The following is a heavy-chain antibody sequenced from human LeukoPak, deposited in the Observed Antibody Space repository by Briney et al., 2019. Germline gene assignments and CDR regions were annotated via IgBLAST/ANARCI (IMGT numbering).Heavy chain of an antibody. CDR3: AKGDSSGYYPYYFDY. V-gene: IGHV3-66*01. CDR1: GFPVSSNY. CDR2: IYSGGST. D-gene: IGHD3-22*01. J-gene: IGHJ4*02. Sequence: GGSLILSCAASGFPVSSNYMSWVRPAPGKGLEWVSVIYSGGSTYYADSVKGRFTISRDNSKNTLYLQMNSLRAEDTAVYYCAKGDSSGYYPYYFDYWGQGTLVTASS.